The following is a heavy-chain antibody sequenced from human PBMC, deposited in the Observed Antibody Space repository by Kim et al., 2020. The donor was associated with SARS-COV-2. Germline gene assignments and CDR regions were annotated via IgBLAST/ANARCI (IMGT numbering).Heavy chain of an antibody. J-gene: IGHJ4*02. Sequence: GSTYYADSVKGRFTISRDKSKNTLYLQMNSLRAEDTAVYYCAGGNWNPDYWGQGTLVTVSS. V-gene: IGHV3-53*01. CDR3: AGGNWNPDY. CDR2: GST. D-gene: IGHD1-20*01.